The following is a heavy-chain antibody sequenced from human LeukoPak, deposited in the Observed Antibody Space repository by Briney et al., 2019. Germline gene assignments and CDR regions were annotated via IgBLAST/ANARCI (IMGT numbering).Heavy chain of an antibody. CDR3: ARTIAAANNWFDP. CDR2: IIPIFGTA. V-gene: IGHV1-69*05. D-gene: IGHD6-13*01. Sequence: ASVKVSCKASGYTFTSYGISWVRQAPGQGLEWMGGIIPIFGTANYAQKFQGRVTMTRDMSTSTVYMELSSLRSEDTAVYYCARTIAAANNWFDPWGQGTLVTVSS. J-gene: IGHJ5*02. CDR1: GYTFTSYG.